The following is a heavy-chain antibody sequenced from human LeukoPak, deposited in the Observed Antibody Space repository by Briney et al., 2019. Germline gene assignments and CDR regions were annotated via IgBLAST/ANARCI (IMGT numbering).Heavy chain of an antibody. J-gene: IGHJ4*02. CDR2: IHFSGTTI. Sequence: GGSLRLSCAASGFILSSYNMNWIRQAPGKGLEWVSYIHFSGTTIYYADSVKGRFTISRDNSKNTLYLQMNSLRAEDTAVYYCARIRIQLWLWYFDYWGQGTLVTVSS. D-gene: IGHD5-18*01. V-gene: IGHV3-48*01. CDR1: GFILSSYN. CDR3: ARIRIQLWLWYFDY.